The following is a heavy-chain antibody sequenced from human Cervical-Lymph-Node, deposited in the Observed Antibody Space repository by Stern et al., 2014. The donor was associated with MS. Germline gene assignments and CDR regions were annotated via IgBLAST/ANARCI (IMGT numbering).Heavy chain of an antibody. Sequence: QLQLQESGSGQAKPSQTLSLTCAVSGGSISSGGSSWNWIRQPPGKGLEWIGFIYHSGSTYYNPSLKGRVFISEATSTNQVAPHLRSVTAADTAVYYCARGGVIYTQDRNGFDVWGQGTMVTVSS. D-gene: IGHD2-21*01. V-gene: IGHV4-30-2*01. CDR2: IYHSGST. CDR3: ARGGVIYTQDRNGFDV. J-gene: IGHJ3*01. CDR1: GGSISSGGSS.